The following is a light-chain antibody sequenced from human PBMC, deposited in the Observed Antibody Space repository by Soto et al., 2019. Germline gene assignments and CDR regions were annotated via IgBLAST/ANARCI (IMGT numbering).Light chain of an antibody. CDR3: QQYDNLPFT. CDR1: QSISSS. V-gene: IGKV1-5*01. J-gene: IGKJ2*01. CDR2: DAS. Sequence: IQMTQSPSTVSASVGDRVTITCRASQSISSSLAWYQQKPGKAPKVLIYDASSLDSGVPSRFSGSASETDFTFTISSLQPEDIATYYCQQYDNLPFTFGQGTKIEIK.